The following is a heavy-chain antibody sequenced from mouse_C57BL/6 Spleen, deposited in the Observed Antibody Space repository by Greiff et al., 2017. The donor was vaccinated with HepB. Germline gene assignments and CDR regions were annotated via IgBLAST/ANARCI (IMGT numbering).Heavy chain of an antibody. V-gene: IGHV1-82*01. CDR1: GYAFSSSW. CDR3: ARWGFSSTTVVDY. CDR2: IYPGDGDT. D-gene: IGHD1-1*01. J-gene: IGHJ2*01. Sequence: QVQLQQPGPELVKPGASVKISCKASGYAFSSSWMNWVKQRPGKGLEWIGRIYPGDGDTNYNGKFKGKATLTVDKSSSTAYMQLSSLTSEDSAVYYWARWGFSSTTVVDYWGQGTTLTVSS.